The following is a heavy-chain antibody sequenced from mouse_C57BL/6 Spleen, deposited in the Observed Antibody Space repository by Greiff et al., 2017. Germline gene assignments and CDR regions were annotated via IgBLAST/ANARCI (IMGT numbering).Heavy chain of an antibody. D-gene: IGHD2-3*01. CDR1: GYTFTDYY. Sequence: VQRVESGAELVRPGASVKLSCKASGYTFTDYYINWVKQRPGQGLEWIARIYPGSGNTYYNEKFKGKATLTAEKSSSTAYMQLSSLTSEDSAVYFCARWLLDYWGQGTTLTVSS. J-gene: IGHJ2*01. V-gene: IGHV1-76*01. CDR2: IYPGSGNT. CDR3: ARWLLDY.